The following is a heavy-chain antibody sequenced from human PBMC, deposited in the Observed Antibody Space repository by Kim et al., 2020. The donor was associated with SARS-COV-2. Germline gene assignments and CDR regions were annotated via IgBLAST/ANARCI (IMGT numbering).Heavy chain of an antibody. CDR3: AKSRGYSYGSVQGGLDY. CDR2: ISGSGGST. D-gene: IGHD5-18*01. Sequence: GGSLRLSCAASGFTFSSYAMSWVRQAPGKGLEWVSAISGSGGSTYYADSVKGRFTISRDNSKNTLYLQMNSLRAEDTAVYYCAKSRGYSYGSVQGGLDYWGQGTLVTVSS. V-gene: IGHV3-23*01. J-gene: IGHJ4*02. CDR1: GFTFSSYA.